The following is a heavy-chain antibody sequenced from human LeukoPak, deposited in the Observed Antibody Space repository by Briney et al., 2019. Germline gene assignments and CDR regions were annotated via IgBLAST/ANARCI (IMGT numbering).Heavy chain of an antibody. V-gene: IGHV1-18*01. CDR2: TRAYNDNT. J-gene: IGHJ4*02. CDR1: GYTFTNYG. CDR3: ARGSNSWAHLDY. Sequence: ASVKVSCKASGYTFTNYGISWVRQAPGQGLEWMGWTRAYNDNTNNAQKFQDRVTLTTDTSTNTAYMELRALRSDDTAIYYCARGSNSWAHLDYWGQGALVIVSS. D-gene: IGHD6-13*01.